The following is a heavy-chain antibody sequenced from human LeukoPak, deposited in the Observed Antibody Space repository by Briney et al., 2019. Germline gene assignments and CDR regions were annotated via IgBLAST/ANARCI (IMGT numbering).Heavy chain of an antibody. D-gene: IGHD3-3*01. CDR2: IKQDGNEK. J-gene: IGHJ3*02. Sequence: PGGSLRLSCAASGFTFSNYWMNWVRQAPGKGLEWVANIKQDGNEKYYGDSVKGRFTISRDNAKNSLYLQMNSLRVEDTAVYYCAKPITVSGATDGFDIWGQGTMVTVSS. CDR3: AKPITVSGATDGFDI. V-gene: IGHV3-7*01. CDR1: GFTFSNYW.